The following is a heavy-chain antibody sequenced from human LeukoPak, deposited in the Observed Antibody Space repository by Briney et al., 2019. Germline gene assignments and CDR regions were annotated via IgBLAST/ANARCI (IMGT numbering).Heavy chain of an antibody. D-gene: IGHD3-22*01. V-gene: IGHV4-30-4*07. CDR3: XXXXXVHYDSSGYEVD. CDR1: GGSISSGGYS. J-gene: IGHJ4*02. CDR2: IYYSGST. Sequence: SETLSLTCAVSGGSISSGGYSWSWIRQPPGKGLEWIGYIYYSGSTYYNPSLKSRVTISVDTSKNQFSLKLSSVTAADTAVYYXXXXXXVHYDSSGYEVDWGQGTLVTVSS.